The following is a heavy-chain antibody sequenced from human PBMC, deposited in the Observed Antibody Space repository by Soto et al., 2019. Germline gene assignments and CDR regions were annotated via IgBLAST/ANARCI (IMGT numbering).Heavy chain of an antibody. J-gene: IGHJ5*02. CDR3: ARSYYGSGSYYLNWFDP. D-gene: IGHD3-10*01. Sequence: GGSLRLSCAASGFTFSSYAMHWVRQAPGKGLEWVAVISYDGSNKYYADSVKGRFTISRDNSKNTLYLQMNSLRAEDTAVYYCARSYYGSGSYYLNWFDPWGQGTPVTVSS. CDR2: ISYDGSNK. CDR1: GFTFSSYA. V-gene: IGHV3-30-3*01.